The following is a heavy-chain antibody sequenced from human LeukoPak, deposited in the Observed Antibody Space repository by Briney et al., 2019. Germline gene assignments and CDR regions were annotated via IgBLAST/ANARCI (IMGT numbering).Heavy chain of an antibody. CDR3: ARAGGPHTVDV. Sequence: GGSLRLSCAVSGITLSNYGMSWVRQAPGKGLQWVAGISGSGGNTNYADSVKGRFTISRDNRKNTLYLQMNSLRAEDTAVFYCARAGGPHTVDVWGQGTTVTVSS. V-gene: IGHV3-23*01. J-gene: IGHJ6*02. CDR1: GITLSNYG. CDR2: ISGSGGNT. D-gene: IGHD2-8*02.